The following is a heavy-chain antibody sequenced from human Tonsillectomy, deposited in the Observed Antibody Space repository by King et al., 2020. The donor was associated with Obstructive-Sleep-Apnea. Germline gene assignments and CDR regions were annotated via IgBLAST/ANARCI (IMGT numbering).Heavy chain of an antibody. V-gene: IGHV1-2*02. J-gene: IGHJ4*02. Sequence: MQLVQSGAEVKKPGASVKVSCKASGYTFTDYYIHWVRQAPGQGLEWMGWINPNSGGTHYAQKFQGRVTMTRDTSISTVYMELGRLRSDDTAVYYCAREYTTTWREEGLDYWGQGTLVTVSS. D-gene: IGHD6-13*01. CDR2: INPNSGGT. CDR3: AREYTTTWREEGLDY. CDR1: GYTFTDYY.